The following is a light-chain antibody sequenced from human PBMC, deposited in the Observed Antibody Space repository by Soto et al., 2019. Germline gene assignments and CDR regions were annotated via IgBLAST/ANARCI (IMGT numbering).Light chain of an antibody. V-gene: IGLV3-21*04. CDR3: QVWDSSSDRDVV. Sequence: SYELTQPPSVSVAPGKTARITCGGNNIGSKSVHWYQQKPGQAPVLVIYYDSDRPSGIPERFSGSNSGNTATLTMSRVEAGDEADYYCQVWDSSSDRDVVFGGGTKLTVL. J-gene: IGLJ2*01. CDR2: YDS. CDR1: NIGSKS.